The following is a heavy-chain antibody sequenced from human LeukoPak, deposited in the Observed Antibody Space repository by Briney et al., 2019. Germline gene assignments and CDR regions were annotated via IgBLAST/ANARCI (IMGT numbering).Heavy chain of an antibody. J-gene: IGHJ4*02. D-gene: IGHD3-10*01. CDR3: AREIVRGGTSGLFDY. V-gene: IGHV1-58*01. Sequence: GTSVKVSCKASGFTFTSSAVQWVRQARGQRLEWIGWIVVGSGNTNYAQKFQERVTITRDMSTSTAYMELSSLRSEDTAVYYCAREIVRGGTSGLFDYWGQGILVTVSS. CDR2: IVVGSGNT. CDR1: GFTFTSSA.